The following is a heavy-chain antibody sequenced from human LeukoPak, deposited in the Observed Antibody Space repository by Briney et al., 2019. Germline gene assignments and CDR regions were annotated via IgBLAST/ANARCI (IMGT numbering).Heavy chain of an antibody. V-gene: IGHV4-34*01. J-gene: IGHJ4*02. Sequence: SETLSLTCAVYGGSFSGYYWSWIRQPPGKGLEWIGEINHSGSTNYNPSLKSRVTISVDTSKNQFSLKLSSVTAADTAVYYCASRGAGYSSSRYLPRRYFDYWGQGTLVTVSS. CDR1: GGSFSGYY. D-gene: IGHD6-13*01. CDR3: ASRGAGYSSSRYLPRRYFDY. CDR2: INHSGST.